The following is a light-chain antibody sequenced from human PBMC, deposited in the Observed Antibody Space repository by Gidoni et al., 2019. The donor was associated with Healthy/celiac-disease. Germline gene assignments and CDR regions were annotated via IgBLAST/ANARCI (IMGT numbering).Light chain of an antibody. CDR1: QSVLYSANNKNY. V-gene: IGKV4-1*01. CDR2: WAS. J-gene: IGKJ1*01. CDR3: HQYYSIPRT. Sequence: DIVMTQSPDSLAVSLGEKATINCKSSQSVLYSANNKNYLTWYQQKPGQPPKLLISWASARESGVPDRFSGSGSATDFTLTISSLQVEDVAVYYCHQYYSIPRTFGQGTKVEIK.